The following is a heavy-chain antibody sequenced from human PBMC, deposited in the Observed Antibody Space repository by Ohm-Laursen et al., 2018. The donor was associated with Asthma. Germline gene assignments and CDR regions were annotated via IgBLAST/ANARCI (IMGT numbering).Heavy chain of an antibody. J-gene: IGHJ6*02. D-gene: IGHD6-19*01. V-gene: IGHV3-7*01. CDR1: GFTFSSYV. CDR3: ARRQQWLVLGYYYYGMDV. Sequence: SLRLSCAASGFTFSSYVIHWVRQAPGKGLEWVANIKQDGSEKYYVDSVKGRFTISRDNAKNSLYLQMNSLRAEDTAVYYCARRQQWLVLGYYYYGMDVWGQGTTVTVSS. CDR2: IKQDGSEK.